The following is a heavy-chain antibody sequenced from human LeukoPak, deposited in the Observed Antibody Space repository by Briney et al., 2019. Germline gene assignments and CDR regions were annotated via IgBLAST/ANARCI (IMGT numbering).Heavy chain of an antibody. Sequence: SGGSLRLSCSASGFTFSSYAMHWVRQAPGKGLEWVSAISGSGAATYYADSVKGRFTISRDNSQNTLYLQMNSLRAEDTAVYYCAKALGGSGSYRNWFDPWGQGTLVTVSS. J-gene: IGHJ5*02. CDR2: ISGSGAAT. D-gene: IGHD1-26*01. CDR1: GFTFSSYA. CDR3: AKALGGSGSYRNWFDP. V-gene: IGHV3-23*01.